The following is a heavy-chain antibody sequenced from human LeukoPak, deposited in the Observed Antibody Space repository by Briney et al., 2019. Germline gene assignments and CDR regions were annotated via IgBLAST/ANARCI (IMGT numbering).Heavy chain of an antibody. CDR1: GFTFSSYS. CDR3: VRDMNTVTTCYLQF. V-gene: IGHV3-21*01. Sequence: GGSLRLSCAASGFTFSSYSMNWVGQAPGKRLEWVSSISRTSRHKYYSDSVKGRFTISRDDAENSLFLQMDSLRAEDTAIYYCVRDMNTVTTCYLQFWGQGTLVTVS. J-gene: IGHJ1*01. D-gene: IGHD1-1*01. CDR2: ISRTSRHK.